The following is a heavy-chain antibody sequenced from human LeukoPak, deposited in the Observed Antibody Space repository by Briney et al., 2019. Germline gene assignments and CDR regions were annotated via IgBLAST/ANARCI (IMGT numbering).Heavy chain of an antibody. J-gene: IGHJ3*02. CDR2: ISSSGSMI. CDR3: ARRFDI. Sequence: PGGSLRLSCAACGFIFSSFEMNWVRQAPGKGLEWVSYISSSGSMIYYADSVRGRFTISRDNAKTSLYLQMNSLRAEDTAVYYCARRFDIWGQGTVVTVSS. CDR1: GFIFSSFE. V-gene: IGHV3-48*03.